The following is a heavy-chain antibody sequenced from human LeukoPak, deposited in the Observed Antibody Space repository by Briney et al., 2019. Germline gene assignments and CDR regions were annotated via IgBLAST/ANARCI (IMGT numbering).Heavy chain of an antibody. J-gene: IGHJ4*02. CDR1: GFTFSNYA. CDR2: ISVSGDNT. D-gene: IGHD1-14*01. Sequence: GGSLRLSCAASGFTFSNYAMTWVRQAPGKGLEWVSAISVSGDNTYYADSVKGRFTISRDNSKNTLYLQMNSLRAEDTAVYYCAKKIYHRFDYWGQGTLVIVSS. CDR3: AKKIYHRFDY. V-gene: IGHV3-23*01.